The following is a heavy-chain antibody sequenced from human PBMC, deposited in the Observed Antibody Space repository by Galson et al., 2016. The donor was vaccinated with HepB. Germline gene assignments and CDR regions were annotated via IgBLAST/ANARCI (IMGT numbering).Heavy chain of an antibody. CDR2: INHSGST. V-gene: IGHV4-34*01. CDR3: ARANRIEDF. CDR1: GGSFSVYY. Sequence: SETLSLTCAVYGGSFSVYYWSWIRQPPGKGLEWLGEINHSGSTNYNPSLKSRVNISVDTSKNQFSLKVTSVTAADTGVYYCARANRIEDFWGQGTLVTVSS. J-gene: IGHJ4*02. D-gene: IGHD2/OR15-2a*01.